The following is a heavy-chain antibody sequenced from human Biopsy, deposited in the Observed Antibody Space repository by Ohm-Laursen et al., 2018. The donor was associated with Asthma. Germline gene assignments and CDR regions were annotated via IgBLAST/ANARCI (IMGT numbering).Heavy chain of an antibody. CDR3: ARGQKSPGDRWFDP. D-gene: IGHD7-27*01. Sequence: ASVKVSCKASRYTFTSYDINWVRQATGQGLEWMGRINPNSGGTNYAQKFQGRVTMTSDTPISTAYMELSRLRSDDTALYYCARGQKSPGDRWFDPWGQGTLVTVSS. J-gene: IGHJ5*02. CDR2: INPNSGGT. CDR1: RYTFTSYD. V-gene: IGHV1-2*06.